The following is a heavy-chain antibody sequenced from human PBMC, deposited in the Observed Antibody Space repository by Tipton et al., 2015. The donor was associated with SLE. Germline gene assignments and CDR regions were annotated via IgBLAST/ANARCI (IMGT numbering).Heavy chain of an antibody. CDR2: VFDTGYT. V-gene: IGHV4-39*01. J-gene: IGHJ4*02. Sequence: TLSLTCHVAGGAIRNSPYYWAWLRQPPGKRLEWIGSVFDTGYTAYNPSLEGRMSISVDTSNSEFSLKLSSVTAADTAVYFCARQDLGRAATLTFDIWGLGTLVTVSS. D-gene: IGHD6-25*01. CDR1: GGAIRNSPYY. CDR3: ARQDLGRAATLTFDI.